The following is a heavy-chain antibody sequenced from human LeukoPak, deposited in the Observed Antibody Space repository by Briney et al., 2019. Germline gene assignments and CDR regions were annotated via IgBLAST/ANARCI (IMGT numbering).Heavy chain of an antibody. J-gene: IGHJ6*03. CDR1: GYTFTSYY. Sequence: GASVKVSCKASGYTFTSYYMHWVRQAPGQGLEWMGIINPSGGSTSYAQKFQVRVTMTRDMSTSTVYMELSSLRSEDTAVYYCARDHQSSSGWYNYYYYYYMDVWGKGTTVTVSS. V-gene: IGHV1-46*01. CDR2: INPSGGST. CDR3: ARDHQSSSGWYNYYYYYYMDV. D-gene: IGHD6-19*01.